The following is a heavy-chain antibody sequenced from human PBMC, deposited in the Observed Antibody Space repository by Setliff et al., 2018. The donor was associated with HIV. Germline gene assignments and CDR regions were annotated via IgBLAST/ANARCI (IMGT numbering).Heavy chain of an antibody. V-gene: IGHV4-4*07. CDR1: GVSISGYY. J-gene: IGHJ6*03. CDR2: VSSRGDT. CDR3: ARVSKTYWYSIPRDYYHHMDV. Sequence: SETLSLTCAVSGVSISGYYWTWIRQPAGKGLEWIGRVSSRGDTNYNPSLKSRVTMSVDTSKNQFSLKLTSVTASDPAVYYCARVSKTYWYSIPRDYYHHMDVWGKGTTVTVSS. D-gene: IGHD2-8*02.